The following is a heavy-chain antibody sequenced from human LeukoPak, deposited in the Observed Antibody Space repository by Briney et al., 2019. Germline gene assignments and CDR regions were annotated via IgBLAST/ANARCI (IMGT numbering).Heavy chain of an antibody. D-gene: IGHD4-23*01. J-gene: IGHJ4*02. CDR3: ARGDYGGHFDY. Sequence: GGSLRLSCAAPGFSFDDYAIHWVRQAPGKGLEWVSLISGDGGSTFYADSVKGRFTISRDNSKNTLYLQMNSLRAEDTAVYYCARGDYGGHFDYWGQGTLVTVSS. V-gene: IGHV3-43*02. CDR2: ISGDGGST. CDR1: GFSFDDYA.